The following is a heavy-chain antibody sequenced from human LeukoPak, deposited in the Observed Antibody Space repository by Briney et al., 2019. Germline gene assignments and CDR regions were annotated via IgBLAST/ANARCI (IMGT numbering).Heavy chain of an antibody. D-gene: IGHD4-17*01. J-gene: IGHJ3*02. CDR3: ARVWSDYAIGDAFDI. V-gene: IGHV4-38-2*02. CDR2: IFRTGNT. Sequence: PSETLSLTCSVSGYSISSGYYWAWIRQPPGKGLEWIGSIFRTGNTYYSSSLGNRVIISVDTSKNEFSLKLSYVTAADTAVYYCARVWSDYAIGDAFDIWGQGTMVTVSS. CDR1: GYSISSGYY.